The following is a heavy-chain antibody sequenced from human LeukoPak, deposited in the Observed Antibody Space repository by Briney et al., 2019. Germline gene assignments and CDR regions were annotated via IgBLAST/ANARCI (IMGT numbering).Heavy chain of an antibody. V-gene: IGHV3-23*01. CDR3: GRRANFMRLRDVGYGMDV. D-gene: IGHD5-24*01. CDR1: GFNFRDAA. CDR2: ISFSGDNS. Sequence: GGSLRLSCAASGFNFRDAAMTWVRQAPGKGLEWVSLISFSGDNSYYADSVKGRFTISRDNAKNSLDLQMNSLRAEDAHVYYGGRRANFMRLRDVGYGMDVWGQGTTVTVSS. J-gene: IGHJ6*02.